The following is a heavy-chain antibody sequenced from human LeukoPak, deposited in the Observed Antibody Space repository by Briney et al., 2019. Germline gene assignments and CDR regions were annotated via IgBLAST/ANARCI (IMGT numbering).Heavy chain of an antibody. D-gene: IGHD5-12*01. CDR1: GGSFSGYY. V-gene: IGHV4-34*01. CDR3: ARSCRILDIVATIRARLGGNGFDI. CDR2: INHSGST. J-gene: IGHJ3*02. Sequence: SETLSLTCAVYGGSFSGYYWSWIRQPPGKGLEWIGEINHSGSTYYNPSLKSRVTIAVETSKNQFSLKLSSVTAADKAVYYCARSCRILDIVATIRARLGGNGFDIWGQGTMVTVSS.